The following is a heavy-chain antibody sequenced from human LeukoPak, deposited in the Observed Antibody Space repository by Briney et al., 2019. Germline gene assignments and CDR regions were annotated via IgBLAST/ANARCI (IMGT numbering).Heavy chain of an antibody. Sequence: PSETLSLTCTVSGGSISSYYWSWIRQPPGKGLEWIGYIYYSGSTNYNPSLKSRVTISVDTSKNQFSLKLSSVTAADTAVYYCATKNFWGQGTLVTVSS. V-gene: IGHV4-59*01. CDR3: ATKNF. J-gene: IGHJ4*02. CDR1: GGSISSYY. CDR2: IYYSGST.